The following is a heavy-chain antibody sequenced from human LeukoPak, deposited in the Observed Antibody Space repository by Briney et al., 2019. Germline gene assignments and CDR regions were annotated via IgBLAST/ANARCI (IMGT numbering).Heavy chain of an antibody. CDR1: GGSISSYY. V-gene: IGHV4-34*01. CDR3: AASIAALPLDY. D-gene: IGHD6-6*01. CDR2: INHSGST. J-gene: IGHJ4*02. Sequence: SETLSLTCTVSGGSISSYYWSWIRQPPGKGLEWIGEINHSGSTNYNPSLKSRVTISVDTSKNQFSLKLSSVTAADTAVYYCAASIAALPLDYWGQGTLVTVSS.